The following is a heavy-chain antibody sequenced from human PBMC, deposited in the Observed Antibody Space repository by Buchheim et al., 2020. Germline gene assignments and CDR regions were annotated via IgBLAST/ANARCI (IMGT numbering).Heavy chain of an antibody. CDR3: AKHRCSSTSCFGTYFDY. D-gene: IGHD2-2*01. CDR2: MRGSGGST. V-gene: IGHV3-23*04. CDR1: GFTFSSYA. J-gene: IGHJ4*02. Sequence: EVQLVESGGGLVQPGGSLRLSCAASGFTFSSYAMSWVRQPPGKGLEWVSAMRGSGGSTYYADSVKGRFTISRDNSKNTLYLQMHSLRAEDTAVYYCAKHRCSSTSCFGTYFDYWGQGTL.